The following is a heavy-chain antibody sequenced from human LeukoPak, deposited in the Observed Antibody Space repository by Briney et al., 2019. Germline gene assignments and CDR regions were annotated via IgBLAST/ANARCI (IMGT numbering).Heavy chain of an antibody. J-gene: IGHJ5*02. CDR3: ARDAAGNNWFDP. V-gene: IGHV7-4-1*04. D-gene: IGHD6-13*01. CDR2: INTNTGNP. Sequence: ASVKVSCKASGDTFSSFAVSWVRQAPGQGLEWMGWINTNTGNPTYAQGFTGRFVFSLDTSVSMAYLQISSLKAEDTAVYYCARDAAGNNWFDPWGQGTLVTVSS. CDR1: GDTFSSFA.